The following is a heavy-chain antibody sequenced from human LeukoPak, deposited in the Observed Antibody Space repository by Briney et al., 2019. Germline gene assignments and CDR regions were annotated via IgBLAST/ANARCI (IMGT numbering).Heavy chain of an antibody. D-gene: IGHD1-7*01. Sequence: SETLSLTCTVSGGSISSYYWSWIRQPPGKGLEWIGYIYYSGRTTYHASLKSRVTKSEDTSKTQFSLKLSSVTAADTAVYYCASSNWNYPTYWGQGTLVTVSS. CDR1: GGSISSYY. J-gene: IGHJ4*02. V-gene: IGHV4-59*01. CDR3: ASSNWNYPTY. CDR2: IYYSGRT.